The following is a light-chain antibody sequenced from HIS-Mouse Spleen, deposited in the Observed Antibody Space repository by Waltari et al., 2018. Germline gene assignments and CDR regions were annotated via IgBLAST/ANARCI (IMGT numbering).Light chain of an antibody. Sequence: QSALTQPASVSGSPGPSLTISCTGPRSDVGGYNYVSWYQQHPGKAPKLMIYEVSNRPSGVSNRFSGSKSGNTASLTISGLQAEDEADYYCSSYTSSSTLVFGGGTKLTVL. J-gene: IGLJ3*02. CDR3: SSYTSSSTLV. V-gene: IGLV2-14*01. CDR1: RSDVGGYNY. CDR2: EVS.